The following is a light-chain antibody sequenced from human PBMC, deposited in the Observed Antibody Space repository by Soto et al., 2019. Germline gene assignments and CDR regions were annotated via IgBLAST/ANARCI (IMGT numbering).Light chain of an antibody. CDR3: QQYNDWPLT. V-gene: IGKV3-15*01. J-gene: IGKJ1*01. Sequence: EIVMTQSPVTLSVSPGERATLSCRASQSFSSNLACYQQKPCQAPSLLIYGAFTRATGIPARFSGTGSGTEFTLTISSLQSEDVALYYWQQYNDWPLTFGQGTKVEI. CDR1: QSFSSN. CDR2: GAF.